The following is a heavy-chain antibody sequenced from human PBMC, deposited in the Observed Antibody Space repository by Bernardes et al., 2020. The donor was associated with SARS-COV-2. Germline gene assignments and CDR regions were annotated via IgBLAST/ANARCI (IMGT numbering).Heavy chain of an antibody. V-gene: IGHV3-13*01. J-gene: IGHJ4*02. Sequence: GGSLRLSCVASGFTFDIYDMHWVRQTPRKILEWVSSVTPTGESFYSDSVKGRFTVSRDNDRNSLSLQMHSLRAGDTAMYYCVRLGPAGAFDYWGQGTLVTVSS. CDR1: GFTFDIYD. CDR2: VTPTGES. CDR3: VRLGPAGAFDY. D-gene: IGHD2-2*01.